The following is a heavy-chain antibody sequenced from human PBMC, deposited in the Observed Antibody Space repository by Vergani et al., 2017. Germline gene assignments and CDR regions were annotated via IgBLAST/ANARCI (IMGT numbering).Heavy chain of an antibody. CDR3: ARGRADCSGGSCYSGDGDY. D-gene: IGHD2-15*01. J-gene: IGHJ4*02. CDR1: GYSISSGYY. CDR2: INHSGST. Sequence: QVQLQESGPGLVKPSETLSLTCAVSGYSISSGYYWGWIRQPPGKGLEWIGEINHSGSTNYNPSLKSRVTISVDTSKNQFSLKLSSVTAADTAVYYCARGRADCSGGSCYSGDGDYWGQGTLVTVSS. V-gene: IGHV4-38-2*01.